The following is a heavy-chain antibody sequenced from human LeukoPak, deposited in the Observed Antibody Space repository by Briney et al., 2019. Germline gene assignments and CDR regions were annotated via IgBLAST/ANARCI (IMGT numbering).Heavy chain of an antibody. CDR1: GGTFSSYA. CDR3: ARDVVPQFCTNGVCDRGGFDY. V-gene: IGHV1-69*04. Sequence: SVKVSCKASGGTFSSYAISWVRPAPGQGLGWMGRIIPILGIANYAQKFQGRVTITADKSTSTAYMELSSLRSEDTAVYYCARDVVPQFCTNGVCDRGGFDYWGQGTLVTVSS. D-gene: IGHD2-8*01. CDR2: IIPILGIA. J-gene: IGHJ4*02.